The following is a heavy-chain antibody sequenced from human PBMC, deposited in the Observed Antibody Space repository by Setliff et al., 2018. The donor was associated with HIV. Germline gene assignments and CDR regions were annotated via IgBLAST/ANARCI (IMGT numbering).Heavy chain of an antibody. V-gene: IGHV4-61*01. Sequence: SETLSLTCTVSGGSIRSGSYYWNWIRQTPDKGLEWIGRAYYNGQDDHNPSLRSRLTISVDTSKNQFSLTLTSVTAADTAIYYCARGIVPPTRQGYYYMDVWGKGTTVTVSS. CDR2: AYYNGQD. J-gene: IGHJ6*03. D-gene: IGHD2-21*01. CDR1: GGSIRSGSYY. CDR3: ARGIVPPTRQGYYYMDV.